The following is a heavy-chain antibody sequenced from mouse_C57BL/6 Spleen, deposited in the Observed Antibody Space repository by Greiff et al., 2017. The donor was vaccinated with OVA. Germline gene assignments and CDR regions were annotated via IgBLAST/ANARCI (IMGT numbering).Heavy chain of an antibody. V-gene: IGHV6-6*01. CDR2: IRNKANNPAT. Sequence: EVKLQESGGGLVQPGGSMKLSCAASGFTFSDAWMDWVRQSPEKGLEWVAEIRNKANNPATYYAESVKGRFTISRDDSKSSVYLQMNSLRAEDTGIYYCTRSAGSWFAYWGQGTLVTVSA. D-gene: IGHD4-1*01. J-gene: IGHJ3*01. CDR3: TRSAGSWFAY. CDR1: GFTFSDAW.